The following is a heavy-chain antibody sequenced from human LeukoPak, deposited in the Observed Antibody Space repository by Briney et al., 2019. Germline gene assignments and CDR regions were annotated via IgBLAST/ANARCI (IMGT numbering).Heavy chain of an antibody. J-gene: IGHJ4*02. D-gene: IGHD6-19*01. CDR2: ISSSGSTI. CDR1: GFTFSDYY. CDR3: ATDRGQWLVKPFDY. V-gene: IGHV3-11*01. Sequence: PGGSLRLSCAASGFTFSDYYMSWIRQAPGKGLEWVSYISSSGSTIYYADSVKGRFTISRDNAKNSLYLQMNSLRAEDTAVYYCATDRGQWLVKPFDYWGQGTLVTVSS.